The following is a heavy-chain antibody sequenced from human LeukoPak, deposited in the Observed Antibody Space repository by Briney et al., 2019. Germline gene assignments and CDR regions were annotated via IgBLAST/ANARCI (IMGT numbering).Heavy chain of an antibody. V-gene: IGHV3-15*01. CDR1: GFTFNNAW. CDR2: IKTKTDGGTT. D-gene: IGHD3-22*01. Sequence: PGGSLRLSCAASGFTFNNAWMNWVRQAPGKGLEWVGRIKTKTDGGTTDYAAPVKGRFTISRDDSKNTLYLQMNSLKTEDTAVYYCATDVSGYFCSLLDYWGQGTLVTVSS. J-gene: IGHJ4*02. CDR3: ATDVSGYFCSLLDY.